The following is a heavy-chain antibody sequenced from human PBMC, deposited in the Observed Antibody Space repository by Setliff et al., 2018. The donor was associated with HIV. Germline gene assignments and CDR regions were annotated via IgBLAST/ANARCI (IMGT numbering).Heavy chain of an antibody. V-gene: IGHV1-69*13. CDR2: IIPIFGTA. D-gene: IGHD3-22*01. Sequence: SVKVSCKASGGTFSSYAISWVRQAPGQGLEWMGGIIPIFGTANYAQKFQGRVTITADESTSTAYMELSSLRSEDTAVYYCARGDSSGYYYVGGQADAFDIWGTGTTVTVSS. CDR3: ARGDSSGYYYVGGQADAFDI. J-gene: IGHJ3*02. CDR1: GGTFSSYA.